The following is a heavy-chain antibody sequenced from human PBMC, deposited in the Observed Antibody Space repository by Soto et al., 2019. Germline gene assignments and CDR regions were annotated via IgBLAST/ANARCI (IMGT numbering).Heavy chain of an antibody. J-gene: IGHJ3*01. CDR3: ARRLDDRADEGVDV. D-gene: IGHD3-16*01. Sequence: QVHLVQSGAEVRKPGSSVKVSCKTSGGTFSTYTIYWVRQAPGQGLEWMGRIIPLFGTTKYAQNFQDRVTITAEESTSTTYMELSSLRAEDTAVYYCARRLDDRADEGVDVWGEGTAITVSA. CDR1: GGTFSTYT. CDR2: IIPLFGTT. V-gene: IGHV1-69*18.